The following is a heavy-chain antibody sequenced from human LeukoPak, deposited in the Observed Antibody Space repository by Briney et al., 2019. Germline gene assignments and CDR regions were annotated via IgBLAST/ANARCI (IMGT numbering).Heavy chain of an antibody. J-gene: IGHJ4*02. D-gene: IGHD5-18*01. CDR3: ATSKDTVGGPY. Sequence: GGSLRLSCAASGFTFTSYWMTWVRQAPGKGLEWVANVRQDGGATYYGDSVKGRFTISRDNSKNSLFLQMNSLRADDTAIYYCATSKDTVGGPYWGQGTLVTVSS. V-gene: IGHV3-7*01. CDR2: VRQDGGAT. CDR1: GFTFTSYW.